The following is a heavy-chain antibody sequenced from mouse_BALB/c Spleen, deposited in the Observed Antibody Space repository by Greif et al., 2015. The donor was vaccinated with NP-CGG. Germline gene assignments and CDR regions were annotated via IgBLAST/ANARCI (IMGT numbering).Heavy chain of an antibody. CDR2: ISSGGST. V-gene: IGHV5-6-5*01. D-gene: IGHD2-14*01. CDR3: ARERYDGKALAY. CDR1: GFTFSSYA. J-gene: IGHJ3*01. Sequence: EVKLMESGGGLVKPGGSLKLSCAASGFTFSSYAMSWVRQTPEKRLEWVASISSGGSTYYPDSVKGRFTISRDNARNILYLQMSSLRSEDTAMYYCARERYDGKALAYWGQGTLVTVSA.